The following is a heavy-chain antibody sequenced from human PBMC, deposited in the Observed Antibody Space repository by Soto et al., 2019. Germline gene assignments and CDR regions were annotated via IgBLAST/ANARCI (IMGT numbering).Heavy chain of an antibody. CDR1: GFTFSSYA. CDR3: ARDKQLLF. Sequence: QVQLVESGGGVVQPGRSLRLSCAASGFTFSSYAMHWVRQAPGKGLEWVAVISYDGSNKYYADSVKGRFTISRDNSKNTLYLQMNSLRAEDTAVYYCARDKQLLFWGQGTLVTVSS. V-gene: IGHV3-30-3*01. J-gene: IGHJ4*02. D-gene: IGHD2-2*01. CDR2: ISYDGSNK.